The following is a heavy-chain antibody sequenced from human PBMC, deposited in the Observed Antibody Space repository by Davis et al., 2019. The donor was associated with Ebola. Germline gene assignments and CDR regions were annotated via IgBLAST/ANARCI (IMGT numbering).Heavy chain of an antibody. V-gene: IGHV4-59*08. Sequence: MPSETLSLTCTVSGGSISSYYWSWIRQRPGKGLEWIGYIYYSGSTNYNPSLKSRVTISVDTSKNQFSLKLSSVTAADTAVYYCASTYDFWSGYNGMDVWGQGTTVTVSS. CDR3: ASTYDFWSGYNGMDV. D-gene: IGHD3-3*01. CDR1: GGSISSYY. J-gene: IGHJ6*02. CDR2: IYYSGST.